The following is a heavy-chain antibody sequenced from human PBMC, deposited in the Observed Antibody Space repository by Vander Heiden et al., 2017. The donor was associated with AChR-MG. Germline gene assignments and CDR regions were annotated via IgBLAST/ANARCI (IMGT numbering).Heavy chain of an antibody. CDR2: ISSSSSYI. V-gene: IGHV3-21*01. CDR1: GFTFSSYS. J-gene: IGHJ6*02. CDR3: ARDSSSSAYGMDV. Sequence: EVQLVESGGGLVKPGGSLRLSCAASGFTFSSYSMNWVRQAPGKGLEWVSSISSSSSYIYYADSVKGRFTISRDNAKNSLYLQMNSLRAEDTAVYYCARDSSSSAYGMDVWGQGTTVTVSS. D-gene: IGHD6-13*01.